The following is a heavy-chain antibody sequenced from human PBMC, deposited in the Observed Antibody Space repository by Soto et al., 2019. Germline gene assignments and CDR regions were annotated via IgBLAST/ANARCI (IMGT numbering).Heavy chain of an antibody. D-gene: IGHD4-17*01. V-gene: IGHV3-30*18. Sequence: QVQLVESGGGVVQPGGSLRLSCTASGFTLTTFGIHWVRQAPGKGLEWVALISYDGHNKYYSDSVKGRFTTSRDNYKNTLSLQMNSLRAEDTAVYYCAKDLQAYGDYNYYYYGMDVWGQGTTVSVSS. CDR2: ISYDGHNK. J-gene: IGHJ6*02. CDR3: AKDLQAYGDYNYYYYGMDV. CDR1: GFTLTTFG.